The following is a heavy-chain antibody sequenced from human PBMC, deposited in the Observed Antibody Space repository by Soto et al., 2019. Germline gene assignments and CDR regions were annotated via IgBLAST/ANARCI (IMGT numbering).Heavy chain of an antibody. D-gene: IGHD3-9*01. V-gene: IGHV3-33*05. Sequence: RGSLRLSCAASGFTFSYDGIHWVRQAPGKGQKWVAVTSSEGSKEYYGDSVKGRFTISRDSSKNTVYLQMNSLSAEDTAVFFFLLVDCSAGHSALFYFWGQG. CDR3: LLVDCSAGHSALFYF. J-gene: IGHJ4*02. CDR2: TSSEGSKE. CDR1: GFTFSYDG.